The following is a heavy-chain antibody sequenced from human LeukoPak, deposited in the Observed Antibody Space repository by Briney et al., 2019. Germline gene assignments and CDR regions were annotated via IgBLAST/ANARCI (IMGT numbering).Heavy chain of an antibody. Sequence: AASVKVSCKASGYTFTGYYMHWVRQAPGQGLEWMGWINPNSGGTNYAQKFQGRVTMTRDTSISTAYMELSRLRSDDMAVYYCARVDTAMVSPQAGTFWGQGTLVTVSS. V-gene: IGHV1-2*02. D-gene: IGHD5-18*01. J-gene: IGHJ4*02. CDR3: ARVDTAMVSPQAGTF. CDR1: GYTFTGYY. CDR2: INPNSGGT.